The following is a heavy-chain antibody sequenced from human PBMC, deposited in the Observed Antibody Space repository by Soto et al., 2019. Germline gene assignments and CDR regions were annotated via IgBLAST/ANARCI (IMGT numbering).Heavy chain of an antibody. CDR1: GFTVSSKY. D-gene: IGHD6-19*01. Sequence: EVQLVESGGGFVQPGGSLRLSCAASGFTVSSKYMTWVRQAPGKGLEWVSIIYSGGSTYYGASVKARVTISRHNSKNTLYLKMRSLRTEDTAVYYCASWGSGWKGALDIWGQGTMVTVSS. CDR3: ASWGSGWKGALDI. CDR2: IYSGGST. V-gene: IGHV3-53*04. J-gene: IGHJ3*02.